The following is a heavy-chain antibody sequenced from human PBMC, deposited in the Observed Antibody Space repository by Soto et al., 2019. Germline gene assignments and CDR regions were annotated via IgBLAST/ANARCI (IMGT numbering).Heavy chain of an antibody. Sequence: EVQLLESGGGLVQPGGSLRLSCAASGFTFSSYAMSWVRQAPGKGLEWVSAISGSGGSTYYADSVKGRFTISRDNSKNTLYLQMNSLRAEDTAVYYCARDCPGKGGSDFWSGYYIGYYYYYGMDVWGQGTTVTVSS. J-gene: IGHJ6*02. D-gene: IGHD3-3*01. CDR3: ARDCPGKGGSDFWSGYYIGYYYYYGMDV. CDR1: GFTFSSYA. CDR2: ISGSGGST. V-gene: IGHV3-23*01.